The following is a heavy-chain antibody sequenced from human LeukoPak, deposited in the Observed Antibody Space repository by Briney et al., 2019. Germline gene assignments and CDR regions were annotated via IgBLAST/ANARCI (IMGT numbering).Heavy chain of an antibody. D-gene: IGHD5-12*01. J-gene: IGHJ6*02. CDR3: ARVVGGDSGYDHYYYYYGMDV. CDR2: IYYSGST. Sequence: SETLSLTCTVSGGSISSYYWSWIRQPPGKGLEWIGYIYYSGSTNYNPSLKSRVTISVDTSKNQFSLKLSSVTAADTAVYYCARVVGGDSGYDHYYYYYGMDVWGQGTTVTDSS. CDR1: GGSISSYY. V-gene: IGHV4-59*01.